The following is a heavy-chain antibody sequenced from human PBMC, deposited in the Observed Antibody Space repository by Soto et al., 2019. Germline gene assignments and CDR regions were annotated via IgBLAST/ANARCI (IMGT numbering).Heavy chain of an antibody. V-gene: IGHV1-69*13. Sequence: SVKVSCKASGGTFSRYAISWVRQAPGQGLEWMGGITPMFGTANYAQKFQGRVTITADESTSTAYMELSSLRSEDTAVYYCERKFNYESSGYYYAYWGQGTLVTVYS. J-gene: IGHJ4*02. CDR1: GGTFSRYA. CDR3: ERKFNYESSGYYYAY. D-gene: IGHD3-22*01. CDR2: ITPMFGTA.